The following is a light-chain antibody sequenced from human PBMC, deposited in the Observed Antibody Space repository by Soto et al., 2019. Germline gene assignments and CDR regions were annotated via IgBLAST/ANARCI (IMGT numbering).Light chain of an antibody. CDR3: QQRSNWPPLT. Sequence: EIVLTQSPPTLSLSPGESATLSCRASQSLINYLAWYQQKPGQAPRLLIYDSSNRSTGIPARFSGSGSGTDFTLTISSLEPEDSAVYYCQQRSNWPPLTFGGGTRVEIK. CDR1: QSLINY. V-gene: IGKV3-11*01. CDR2: DSS. J-gene: IGKJ4*01.